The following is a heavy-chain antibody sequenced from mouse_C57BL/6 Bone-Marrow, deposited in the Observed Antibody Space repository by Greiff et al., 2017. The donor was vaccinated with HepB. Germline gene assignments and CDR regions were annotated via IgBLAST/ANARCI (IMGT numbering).Heavy chain of an antibody. CDR2: IDPNSGGT. CDR3: ARGTYYDYDGAY. J-gene: IGHJ3*01. D-gene: IGHD2-4*01. CDR1: GYTFTSYW. V-gene: IGHV1-72*01. Sequence: QVQLQQPGAELVKPGASVKLSCKASGYTFTSYWMHWVKQRPGRGLEWIGRIDPNSGGTKYNEKFKSKATLTVDKHSSTAYMQLSSLTSEDSAVYYCARGTYYDYDGAYWGQGTLVTVSA.